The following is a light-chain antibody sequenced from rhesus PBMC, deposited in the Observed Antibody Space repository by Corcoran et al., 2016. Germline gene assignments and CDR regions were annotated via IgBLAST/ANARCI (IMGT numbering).Light chain of an antibody. V-gene: IGLV2-32*01. CDR3: CSFAGSYTFYI. Sequence: AALTQPRSVSGSPGQSVTISCTGTSSDIGGYNYVSWYQQHPGTAPKLMIYEVSKRPSGVSDRFSGSKSGNTASLTSSGLQAEDEADYYCCSFAGSYTFYIFGAGTRLTVL. CDR2: EVS. J-gene: IGLJ1*01. CDR1: SSDIGGYNY.